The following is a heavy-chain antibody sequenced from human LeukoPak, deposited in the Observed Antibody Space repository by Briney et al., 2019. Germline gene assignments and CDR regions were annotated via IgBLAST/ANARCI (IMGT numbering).Heavy chain of an antibody. J-gene: IGHJ6*03. D-gene: IGHD6-25*01. CDR1: EFTFGDYA. V-gene: IGHV3-49*03. Sequence: GGSLRLSCTASEFTFGDYAMSWFRRAPGKGLEGVGFIRSKTYGCTAEYAASGRGRSTISRDDSTGIAYLQMNSLKTEDAAVYYCGRLQRNYYSIDVWGKGTTVTVSS. CDR2: IRSKTYGCTA. CDR3: GRLQRNYYSIDV.